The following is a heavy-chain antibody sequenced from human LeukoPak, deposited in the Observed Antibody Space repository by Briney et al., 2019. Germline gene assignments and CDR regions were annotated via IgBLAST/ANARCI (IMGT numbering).Heavy chain of an antibody. CDR3: ARIASHSSSWYDGGY. D-gene: IGHD6-13*01. J-gene: IGHJ4*02. Sequence: GGSLRLSCAASGFTLSSYWMHWVRQAPGKGLVWVSRINSDGSGTSYADSVKGRFTISRDNAKNTLYLQMNSLRAEDTGVYYCARIASHSSSWYDGGYWGQGTLVTVSS. V-gene: IGHV3-74*01. CDR1: GFTLSSYW. CDR2: INSDGSGT.